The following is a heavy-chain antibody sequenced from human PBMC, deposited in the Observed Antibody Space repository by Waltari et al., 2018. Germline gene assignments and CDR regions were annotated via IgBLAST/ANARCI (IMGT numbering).Heavy chain of an antibody. CDR2: IYYRGST. CDR3: ARRSGPLGYCSGGSCYGEDY. V-gene: IGHV4-30-4*08. CDR1: GGSISSGDYY. Sequence: QVQLQESGPGLVKPSQTLSLTCTVSGGSISSGDYYWSWIRQPPGKGLEWIGYIYYRGSTYYNPSLKSRVTISVDTSKNQFSLKLSSVSAADTAVYYCARRSGPLGYCSGGSCYGEDYWGQGTLVTVSS. J-gene: IGHJ4*02. D-gene: IGHD2-15*01.